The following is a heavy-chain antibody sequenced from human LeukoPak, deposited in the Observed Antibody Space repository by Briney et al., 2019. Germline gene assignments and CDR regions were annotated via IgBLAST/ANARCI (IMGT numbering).Heavy chain of an antibody. CDR1: GFTFSNYA. J-gene: IGHJ4*02. CDR2: ISGSGGST. Sequence: GGSLRLSCAASGFTFSNYAMSWVRQAPGKGLEWVSGISGSGGSTYYADSVKGRFTISRDNSKNTVYLQMSSLRAEDTAVYYCAKLIVVIPAAGHYFDYWGQGTLVTVSS. V-gene: IGHV3-23*01. CDR3: AKLIVVIPAAGHYFDY. D-gene: IGHD2-2*01.